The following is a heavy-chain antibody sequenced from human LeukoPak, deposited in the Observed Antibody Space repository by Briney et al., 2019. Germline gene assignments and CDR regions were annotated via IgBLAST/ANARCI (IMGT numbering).Heavy chain of an antibody. Sequence: SETLSLTCAVYGGSFSGYYWSWIRQPPGKGLEWIGEINHSGSTNYNPSLKSRVTISVDTSKNQFSLKLSSVTAADTAVYYCARGPRSIAVADDDPYYFDYWGQGTLVTVSS. CDR3: ARGPRSIAVADDDPYYFDY. CDR1: GGSFSGYY. J-gene: IGHJ4*02. D-gene: IGHD6-19*01. CDR2: INHSGST. V-gene: IGHV4-34*01.